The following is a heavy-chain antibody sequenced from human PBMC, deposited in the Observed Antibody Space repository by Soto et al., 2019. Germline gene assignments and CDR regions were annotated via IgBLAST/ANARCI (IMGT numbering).Heavy chain of an antibody. D-gene: IGHD3-22*01. CDR2: ISGSGGST. J-gene: IGHJ4*02. CDR1: GFTFSSYA. V-gene: IGHV3-23*01. Sequence: GGSLRLSCAASGFTFSSYAMSWVRQAPGKGLEWVSAISGSGGSTYYADSVKGRFTISRDNSKNTLYLQMNSLRAEDTAVYYCAASSFSFDYDSSGYFFPYYFDYWGQGTLVTVSS. CDR3: AASSFSFDYDSSGYFFPYYFDY.